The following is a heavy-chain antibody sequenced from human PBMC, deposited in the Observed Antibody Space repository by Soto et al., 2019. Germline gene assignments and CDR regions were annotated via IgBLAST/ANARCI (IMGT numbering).Heavy chain of an antibody. D-gene: IGHD1-26*01. CDR2: ISYDVNNK. V-gene: IGHV3-30*18. CDR1: GFTFSNYG. J-gene: IGHJ6*02. CDR3: SKGGSKAGMDV. Sequence: LRLSCAVSGFTFSNYGMHWVRQAPGKGLEWVALISYDVNNKYYADSVKGRFTTSRDNSKNTLFLQMNGLRAEDTAVYYCSKGGSKAGMDVWGQGTTVTVSS.